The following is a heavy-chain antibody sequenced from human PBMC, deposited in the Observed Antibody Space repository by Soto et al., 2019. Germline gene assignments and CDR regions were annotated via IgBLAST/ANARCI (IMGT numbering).Heavy chain of an antibody. CDR1: GLTFSSYW. Sequence: EVQLVESGGGLVQPGGSLRLSCAASGLTFSSYWMHWVRQAPGKGLVWVSRINTDGSSTTYADSVKGRFTISRDNTKXXLXXXXXXXXXXXXXVXYXARASGSNIHFDYWGQGTLVTVSS. J-gene: IGHJ4*02. CDR3: ARASGSNIHFDY. D-gene: IGHD1-26*01. CDR2: INTDGSST. V-gene: IGHV3-74*01.